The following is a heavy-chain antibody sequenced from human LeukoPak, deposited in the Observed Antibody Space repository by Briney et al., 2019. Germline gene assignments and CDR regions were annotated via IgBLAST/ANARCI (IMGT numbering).Heavy chain of an antibody. CDR1: GFTFSSYG. CDR3: ARGGVPAAYSDY. V-gene: IGHV3-33*01. Sequence: GRSLRLSCAASGFTFSSYGMHWVRQAPGKGLEGVAVIWYDGSNKYYADSVKGRFTISRDNSKNTLYLQMNSLRAEDTAVYYCARGGVPAAYSDYWGQGTLVTVSS. CDR2: IWYDGSNK. D-gene: IGHD2-2*01. J-gene: IGHJ4*02.